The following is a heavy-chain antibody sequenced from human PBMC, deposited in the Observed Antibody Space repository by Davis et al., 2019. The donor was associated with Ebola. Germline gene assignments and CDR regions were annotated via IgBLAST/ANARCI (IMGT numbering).Heavy chain of an antibody. J-gene: IGHJ4*02. CDR3: ARFNWGHRNFDY. V-gene: IGHV6-1*01. D-gene: IGHD7-27*01. CDR1: GDSVSANGAA. Sequence: HSQTLSLTCAISGDSVSANGAAWNWIRQSPSIFLHLLRRTYYTSKWSNDCALSVKSRITINPDTSKNQFSLQLNSVTPEDTAVYYCARFNWGHRNFDYWGQGTLVTVSS. CDR2: TYYTSKWSN.